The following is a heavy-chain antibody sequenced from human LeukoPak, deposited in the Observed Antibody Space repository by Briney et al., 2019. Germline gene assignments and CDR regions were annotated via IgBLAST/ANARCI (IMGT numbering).Heavy chain of an antibody. Sequence: PGGSLRLSCAASGFTFSSYGMHWVRQAPGKGLEWVAVIWYDGSNKYYADSVKGRFTISRDDSKNTLCLQMNSLRAEDTAVYYCARDRYGSGSRYYYGMDVWGKGTTVTVSS. J-gene: IGHJ6*04. CDR1: GFTFSSYG. CDR3: ARDRYGSGSRYYYGMDV. D-gene: IGHD3-10*01. V-gene: IGHV3-33*01. CDR2: IWYDGSNK.